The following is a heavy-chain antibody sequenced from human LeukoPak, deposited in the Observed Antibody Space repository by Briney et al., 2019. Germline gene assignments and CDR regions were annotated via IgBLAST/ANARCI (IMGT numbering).Heavy chain of an antibody. D-gene: IGHD3-10*01. CDR1: GYTFTSYY. Sequence: ASVKVSCKASGYTFTSYYMHWVRQAHGQGPEWMGIINPSGGSTTYAQKFQGRVTMTGDTSTSTVYMELSSLRSEDTAVYYCASDLYGSGTYPRYWGQGTLVTVSS. CDR3: ASDLYGSGTYPRY. CDR2: INPSGGST. J-gene: IGHJ4*02. V-gene: IGHV1-46*01.